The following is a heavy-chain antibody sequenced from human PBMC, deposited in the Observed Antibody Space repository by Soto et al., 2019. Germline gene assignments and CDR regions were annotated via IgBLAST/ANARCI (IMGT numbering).Heavy chain of an antibody. D-gene: IGHD4-17*01. CDR1: GGSISSDTCS. CDR2: IYHSGST. V-gene: IGHV4-30-2*01. CDR3: ARVPVTRGYGMDV. Sequence: QLQLQESGSGLVKPSQTLSLTCAVSGGSISSDTCSWSWIRQPPGKGLEWIGYIYHSGSTDYNPSLKRGASISVDKARNQFSLKLSSVSAADRAVYFCARVPVTRGYGMDVWGQGTTVTVSS. J-gene: IGHJ6*02.